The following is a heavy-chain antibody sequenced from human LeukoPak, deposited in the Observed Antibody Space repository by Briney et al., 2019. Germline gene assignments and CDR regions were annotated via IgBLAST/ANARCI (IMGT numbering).Heavy chain of an antibody. CDR2: IYYSGST. CDR1: GGSISSGDYY. D-gene: IGHD2-15*01. V-gene: IGHV4-30-4*01. Sequence: SQTLSLTCTVSGGSISSGDYYWSWIRQPPGEGLEWIGYIYYSGSTYYNPSLKSRVTISVDTSKNQFSLKLSFVTAADTAVYYCARDVVVVAAFDYWGQGTLVTVSS. CDR3: ARDVVVVAAFDY. J-gene: IGHJ4*02.